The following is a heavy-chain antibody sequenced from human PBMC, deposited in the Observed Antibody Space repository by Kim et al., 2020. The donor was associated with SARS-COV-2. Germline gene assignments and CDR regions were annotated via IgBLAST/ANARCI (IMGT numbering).Heavy chain of an antibody. V-gene: IGHV7-4-1*02. Sequence: ASVKVSCKASGYTFTDYAINWVRQAPGQGLEWMGWINTKTGNPTYAQGFTGRFVFSLDTSVRTAYLQISSLRSEDTGVFYCARGFCTSPSCHYLYYYYAMDVWGEGTTVTVSS. CDR2: INTKTGNP. D-gene: IGHD2-2*01. J-gene: IGHJ6*04. CDR1: GYTFTDYA. CDR3: ARGFCTSPSCHYLYYYYAMDV.